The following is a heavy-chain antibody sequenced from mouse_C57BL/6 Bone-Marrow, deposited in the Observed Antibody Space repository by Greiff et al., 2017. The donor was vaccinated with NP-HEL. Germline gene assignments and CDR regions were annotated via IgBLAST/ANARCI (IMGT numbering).Heavy chain of an antibody. J-gene: IGHJ4*01. V-gene: IGHV5-6*01. CDR2: ISRGGSYT. CDR1: GFTFSSYG. D-gene: IGHD3-2*02. CDR3: ARQGSGYGYYAMDY. Sequence: EVHLVESGGDLVKPGGSLKLSCAASGFTFSSYGMSWVRQTPDKRLEWVATISRGGSYTYYPDSVKGRFTISRDNAKNTLYLQMSSLKSEDTAMYYCARQGSGYGYYAMDYWGQGTSVTVSS.